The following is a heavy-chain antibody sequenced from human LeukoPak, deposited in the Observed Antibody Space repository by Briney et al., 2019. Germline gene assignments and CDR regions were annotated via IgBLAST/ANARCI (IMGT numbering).Heavy chain of an antibody. J-gene: IGHJ4*02. CDR1: GFTFDDYA. V-gene: IGHV3-9*01. CDR2: ISWNSGSI. Sequence: GGSLRLSCAASGFTFDDYAMHWVRQAPGKGLEWVSGISWNSGSIGYADSVKGRFTISRDNAKNSLYLQMNSLRAEDTALYYCATAFYKGSGSPLDYWGQGTLVTVSS. D-gene: IGHD3-3*01. CDR3: ATAFYKGSGSPLDY.